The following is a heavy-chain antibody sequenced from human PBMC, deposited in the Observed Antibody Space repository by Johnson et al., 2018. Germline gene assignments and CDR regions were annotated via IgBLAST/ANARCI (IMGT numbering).Heavy chain of an antibody. Sequence: VQLLESGGGVVQPGRSLRLSCVDSGVTFRSRGMHWVRQAPGKGLEWVALISYDGRNEYYADSVKGRFTVSRDNAKNTLFLQMDSLRSEDTAVYFCAKEVGHVAGSLDYWGQGTPVTVSS. V-gene: IGHV3-30*18. CDR2: ISYDGRNE. D-gene: IGHD6-19*01. CDR1: GVTFRSRG. J-gene: IGHJ4*02. CDR3: AKEVGHVAGSLDY.